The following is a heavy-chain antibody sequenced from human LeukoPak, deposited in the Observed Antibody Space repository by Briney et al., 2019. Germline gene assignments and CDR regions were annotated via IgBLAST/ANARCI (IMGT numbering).Heavy chain of an antibody. CDR2: IYYSGST. J-gene: IGHJ4*02. V-gene: IGHV4-59*12. Sequence: SEALSLTCSVSGDSISGNYWSWMRQPPGKGLEWIGYIYYSGSTKYNPSLKSRVTMSVDTSKNQFSLNLRSVTAADTTVYYCARGGGDYDPYYFDYWGQGTLVTVSS. D-gene: IGHD4-17*01. CDR3: ARGGGDYDPYYFDY. CDR1: GDSISGNY.